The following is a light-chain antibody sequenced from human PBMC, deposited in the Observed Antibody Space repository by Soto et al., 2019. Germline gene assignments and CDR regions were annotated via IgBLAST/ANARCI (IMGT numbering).Light chain of an antibody. CDR1: QSVSSSY. Sequence: EIVLTQSPGTLSLSPGERAPLSCRASQSVSSSYLAWYRQKPGQAPRLLIYGASSRATGIPDRFSGGGSGTDFTLTISRLEPEDVAAYYCQKYNSAPLTFGGGTKVDIK. J-gene: IGKJ4*01. CDR2: GAS. CDR3: QKYNSAPLT. V-gene: IGKV3-20*01.